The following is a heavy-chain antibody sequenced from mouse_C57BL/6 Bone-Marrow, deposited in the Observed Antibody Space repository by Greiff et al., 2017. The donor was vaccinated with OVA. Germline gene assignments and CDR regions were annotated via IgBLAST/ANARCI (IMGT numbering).Heavy chain of an antibody. CDR2: ISSGSSTI. J-gene: IGHJ2*01. CDR3: ARNWDGDY. D-gene: IGHD4-1*01. Sequence: DVMLVESGGGLVKPGGSLKLSCAASGFTFSDYGMHWVRQAPEKGLEWVAYISSGSSTIYYADTVKGRFTISRDNAKNTLFLQMTRLRSEDTAMYYCARNWDGDYWGQGTTLTVSS. V-gene: IGHV5-17*01. CDR1: GFTFSDYG.